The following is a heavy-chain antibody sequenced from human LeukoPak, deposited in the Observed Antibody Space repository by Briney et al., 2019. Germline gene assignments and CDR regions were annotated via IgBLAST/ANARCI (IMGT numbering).Heavy chain of an antibody. J-gene: IGHJ3*02. CDR2: IYYSGST. CDR1: GASISSSTDY. Sequence: PSETLSLTCTVSGASISSSTDYWGWIRQPPGKGLEWIANIYYSGSTYYNPSLKSRVTISVDTSKNQFSLKLSSVTAADTAVYYCARVGGVTMIVVVTGDAFDIWGQGTMVTVSS. CDR3: ARVGGVTMIVVVTGDAFDI. D-gene: IGHD3-22*01. V-gene: IGHV4-39*07.